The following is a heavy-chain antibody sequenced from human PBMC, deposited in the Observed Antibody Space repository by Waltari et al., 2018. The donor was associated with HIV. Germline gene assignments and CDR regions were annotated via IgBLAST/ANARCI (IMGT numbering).Heavy chain of an antibody. J-gene: IGHJ4*02. CDR3: ARAPRGEQWLAY. Sequence: QLQLHESGPGLVKPSETLSLTCTVSGASITSNSYYWGWIRQSPGKGLEWIGGISYAANTHYNPSLKRRVTISVDTSKNQVSLKLSSVTAADTAVYFCARAPRGEQWLAYWGQGTLVTVSS. V-gene: IGHV4-39*07. CDR1: GASITSNSYY. D-gene: IGHD6-19*01. CDR2: ISYAANT.